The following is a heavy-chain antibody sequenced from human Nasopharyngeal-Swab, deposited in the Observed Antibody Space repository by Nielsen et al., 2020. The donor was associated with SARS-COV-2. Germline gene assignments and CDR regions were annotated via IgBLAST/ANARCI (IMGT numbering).Heavy chain of an antibody. CDR1: GGSISSSSYY. J-gene: IGHJ4*02. CDR3: ARAPPSSWLTPDY. CDR2: IYYSGST. Sequence: SETLSLTCTVSGGSISSSSYYWGWIRQPPGKGLEWIGSIYYSGSTYYNPSLKSRVTISVDTSKNQFSLKLSSVTAADTAVYYCARAPPSSWLTPDYWGQGTLVTVSS. V-gene: IGHV4-39*07. D-gene: IGHD5-24*01.